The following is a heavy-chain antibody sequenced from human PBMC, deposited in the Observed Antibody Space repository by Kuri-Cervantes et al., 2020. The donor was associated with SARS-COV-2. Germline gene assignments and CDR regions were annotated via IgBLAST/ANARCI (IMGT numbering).Heavy chain of an antibody. CDR2: ISSNGGST. CDR3: VKAPEGPDDY. V-gene: IGHV3-64D*06. CDR1: GFTFSSYA. Sequence: GESLKISCSASGFTFSSYAMHWVRQAPGKGLEYVSAISSNGGSTYYADSVKGRFTISRDNSKNTLYLQMSSLRADDTAVYYCVKAPEGPDDYWGQGTLVTVSS. J-gene: IGHJ4*02.